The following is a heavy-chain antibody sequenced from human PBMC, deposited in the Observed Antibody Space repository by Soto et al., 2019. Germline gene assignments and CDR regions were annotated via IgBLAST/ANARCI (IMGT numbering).Heavy chain of an antibody. D-gene: IGHD3-3*01. Sequence: ASVKVSCKASGYTFTSHAMHWVRQAPGQRLEWMGWINAGNGNTKYSQKFQGRVTITRDTSASTAYMELSSLRSEDTAVYYFARDFWSGSPPMNYYYYMDVWGKGTTVTVSS. CDR2: INAGNGNT. CDR1: GYTFTSHA. V-gene: IGHV1-3*01. CDR3: ARDFWSGSPPMNYYYYMDV. J-gene: IGHJ6*03.